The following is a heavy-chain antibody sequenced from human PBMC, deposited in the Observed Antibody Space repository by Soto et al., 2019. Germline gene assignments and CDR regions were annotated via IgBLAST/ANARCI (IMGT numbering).Heavy chain of an antibody. CDR3: ARDWEGYGFDI. D-gene: IGHD1-26*01. CDR1: GFTFNDYA. Sequence: GGSLRLSCAASGFTFNDYAMHWVRQTPGKGLEWVSGISWNSGTLGYADSVKGRFTISRENAKSSLYLQLNSLRPDDTALYYCARDWEGYGFDIWGQGTLVTVSS. CDR2: ISWNSGTL. V-gene: IGHV3-9*01. J-gene: IGHJ3*02.